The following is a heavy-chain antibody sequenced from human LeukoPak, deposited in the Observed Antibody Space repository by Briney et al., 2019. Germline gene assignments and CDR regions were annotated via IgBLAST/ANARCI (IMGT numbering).Heavy chain of an antibody. CDR3: ARDHDCGDCLDD. Sequence: GGSLRLSCAASGFTVSSNYMSWVRRAPGKGLEWVSVIYSGGSTYYADSVKGRFTISRDNSKNTLYLQMNSLRAEDTAVYYCARDHDCGDCLDDWGQGTLVTVSS. CDR1: GFTVSSNY. D-gene: IGHD4/OR15-4a*01. V-gene: IGHV3-53*01. J-gene: IGHJ4*02. CDR2: IYSGGST.